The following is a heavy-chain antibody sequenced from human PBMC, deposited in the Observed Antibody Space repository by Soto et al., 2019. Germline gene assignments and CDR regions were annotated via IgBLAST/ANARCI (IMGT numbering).Heavy chain of an antibody. J-gene: IGHJ4*02. V-gene: IGHV3-30-3*01. CDR2: ISYDGSNK. CDR3: ARDGPRYCSGGSCEWGD. Sequence: QVQLVESGGGVVQPGRSLRLSCAASGFTFSSYAMHWVRQAPGKGLEWVAVISYDGSNKYYADSVKGRFTISRDNSKNTLYLQMNSLRAEDTAVYYCARDGPRYCSGGSCEWGDWGQGTLVTVSS. CDR1: GFTFSSYA. D-gene: IGHD2-15*01.